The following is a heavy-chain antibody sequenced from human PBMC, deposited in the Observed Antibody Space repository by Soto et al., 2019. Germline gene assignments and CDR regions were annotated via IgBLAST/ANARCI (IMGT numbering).Heavy chain of an antibody. J-gene: IGHJ3*02. CDR2: INAGNGNT. CDR1: GYTFTSYA. CDR3: AGGRGNIVPEERPFDI. Sequence: ASVKVSCKASGYTFTSYAMHWVRQAPGQRLEWMGWINAGNGNTEYSQKFQGRVTITRDTSASTAYMELSSPRSEDTAVYYCAGGRGNIVPEERPFDIWGQGTMVTVSS. V-gene: IGHV1-3*01. D-gene: IGHD2-8*01.